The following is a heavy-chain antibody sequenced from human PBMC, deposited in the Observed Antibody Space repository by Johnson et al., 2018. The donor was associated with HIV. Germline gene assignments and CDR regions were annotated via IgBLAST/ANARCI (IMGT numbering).Heavy chain of an antibody. J-gene: IGHJ3*02. Sequence: VQLVESGGGVVRPGGSLRLSCAASGFTFDDYGMSWVRQAPGKGLEWVSGIVGSGGSTYYADSVKGRFTISRDNSKNTLYLQMNSLRAEDTAVYYCARDSGSDDAFDIWGQGTMVTVSS. V-gene: IGHV3-20*04. CDR2: IVGSGGST. CDR1: GFTFDDYG. CDR3: ARDSGSDDAFDI. D-gene: IGHD3-10*01.